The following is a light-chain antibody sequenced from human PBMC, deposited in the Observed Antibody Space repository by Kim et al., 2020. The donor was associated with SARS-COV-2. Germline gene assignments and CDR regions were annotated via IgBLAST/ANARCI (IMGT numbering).Light chain of an antibody. CDR3: QQYDRSPQT. J-gene: IGKJ1*01. Sequence: EIVLTQSPGTLSLSPGERATLSCRASQSVSRSYLAWYQQKPGQAPRLLIYRASSRATGIPDRFSGSGSGTDFTLTISRLEPDDLAVYYCQQYDRSPQTFGQGTKVDIK. CDR1: QSVSRSY. CDR2: RAS. V-gene: IGKV3-20*01.